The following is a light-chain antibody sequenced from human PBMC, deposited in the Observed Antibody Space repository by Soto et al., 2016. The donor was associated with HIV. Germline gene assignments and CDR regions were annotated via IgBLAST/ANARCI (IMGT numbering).Light chain of an antibody. CDR3: QKYNGVIT. CDR1: QDIYNY. CDR2: AAM. J-gene: IGKJ4*01. Sequence: DIQMTQSPSSLSGSVGDRASITCRASQDIYNYLAWYQQKPGKVPRLLISAAMNLESGVPSRFRGSGSGTEFTLTITSLQPEXIATYYCQKYNGVITFGGGPRWRS. V-gene: IGKV1-27*01.